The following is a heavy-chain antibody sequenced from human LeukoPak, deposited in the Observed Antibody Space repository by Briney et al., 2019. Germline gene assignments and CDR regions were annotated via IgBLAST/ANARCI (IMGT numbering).Heavy chain of an antibody. Sequence: ASVEVSCKAFGYTFTRYGMHWVRQAPGQRVEGVGWINAGNGNTKYSQKFQGRVTITRDTSASTAYMELSSLRSEDTAVYYCARDPRNYYGSGSYSGAFDIWGQGTMVTVSS. J-gene: IGHJ3*02. D-gene: IGHD3-10*01. CDR2: INAGNGNT. CDR3: ARDPRNYYGSGSYSGAFDI. CDR1: GYTFTRYG. V-gene: IGHV1-3*01.